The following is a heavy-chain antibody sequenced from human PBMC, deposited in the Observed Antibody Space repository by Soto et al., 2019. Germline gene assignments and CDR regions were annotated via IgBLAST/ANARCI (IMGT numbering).Heavy chain of an antibody. J-gene: IGHJ3*02. D-gene: IGHD3-10*01. Sequence: SGGSLRLSCAASGFTFNIFAMGWVRQAPGQGLEWVSGISGSGESTYFADSVRGRFTISRDDSKNTVHLQLNSLKAEDTAVYYCAKDGGITMFRGRARGFDIWGPGTMVTVSS. CDR2: ISGSGEST. CDR3: AKDGGITMFRGRARGFDI. CDR1: GFTFNIFA. V-gene: IGHV3-23*01.